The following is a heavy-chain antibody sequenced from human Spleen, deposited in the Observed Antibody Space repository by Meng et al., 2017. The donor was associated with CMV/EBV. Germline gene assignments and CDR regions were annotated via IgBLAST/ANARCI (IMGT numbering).Heavy chain of an antibody. CDR2: ISSSSSYI. J-gene: IGHJ4*02. CDR1: GFTFSSYS. Sequence: GESLKISCAASGFTFSSYSMNWVRQAPGKGLEWVSSISSSSSYIYYADSVKGRFTISRDNSKNSLYLQMNSLRTEDTALYYCAKDMGYCSSTSCYTLDYWGQGTLVTVSS. V-gene: IGHV3-21*04. CDR3: AKDMGYCSSTSCYTLDY. D-gene: IGHD2-2*02.